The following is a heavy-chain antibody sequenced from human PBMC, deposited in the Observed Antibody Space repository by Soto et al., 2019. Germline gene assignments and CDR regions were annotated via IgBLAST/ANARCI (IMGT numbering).Heavy chain of an antibody. CDR3: ASFSIAATDPYGMDV. V-gene: IGHV1-18*01. D-gene: IGHD6-13*01. J-gene: IGHJ6*02. CDR2: ISAYNGNT. CDR1: GYTFTSYG. Sequence: QVQLVQSGAEVKKPGASVKVSCKASGYTFTSYGISWVLQAPGQALEWMGWISAYNGNTNYAPKLLGRVTMTTDTSTSTAYMELRSPRSDDTAVYYCASFSIAATDPYGMDVWGQGTTVTVSS.